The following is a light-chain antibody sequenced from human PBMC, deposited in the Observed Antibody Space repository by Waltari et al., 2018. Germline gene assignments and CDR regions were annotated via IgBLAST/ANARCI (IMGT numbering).Light chain of an antibody. J-gene: IGKJ3*01. CDR3: QQRNNWPPGFT. Sequence: DIVLTQSPATLSLSPGEKATLSCRASQSVGSNVAWYQQKAGQAPRLLIYDASNRATGIPARFSGSGSGTDFTLTISSLEPEDFAVYYCQQRNNWPPGFTFGPGTKVGIK. CDR1: QSVGSN. V-gene: IGKV3-11*01. CDR2: DAS.